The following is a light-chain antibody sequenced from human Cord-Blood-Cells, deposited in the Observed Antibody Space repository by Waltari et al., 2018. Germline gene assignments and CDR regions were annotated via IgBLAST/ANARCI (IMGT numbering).Light chain of an antibody. CDR3: CSYAGSSTVV. V-gene: IGLV2-23*01. CDR2: EGS. CDR1: SSDVGSYNL. J-gene: IGLJ2*01. Sequence: QSALTQPASVSGSPRQSITIYCTGTSSDVGSYNLVSWYQQHPGKAPKLMIYEGSKRPSGVSNRFSGSKSGNTASLTISGLQAEDEADYYCCSYAGSSTVVFGGGTKLTVL.